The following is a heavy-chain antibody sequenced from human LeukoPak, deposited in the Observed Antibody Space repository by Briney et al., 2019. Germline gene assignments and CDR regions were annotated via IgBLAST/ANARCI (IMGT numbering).Heavy chain of an antibody. D-gene: IGHD4-23*01. CDR2: IYYTGST. CDR1: GGSISSYY. J-gene: IGHJ3*02. CDR3: ANDYGGNSGSGAFDI. V-gene: IGHV4-59*08. Sequence: NASETLSLTCTVSGGSISSYYWSWIRQPPGKGLEWIGYIYYTGSTNYNPSLKSRVTISVDTSKDQFSLKLSSVTAADTAVYYCANDYGGNSGSGAFDIWGQGTMVTVSS.